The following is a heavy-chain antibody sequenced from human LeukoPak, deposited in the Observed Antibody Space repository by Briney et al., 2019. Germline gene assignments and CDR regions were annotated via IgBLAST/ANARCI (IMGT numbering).Heavy chain of an antibody. CDR2: IYTSGST. Sequence: PSETLSLTCTVSGGSISSYYWSWIRQPAGKGLEWIGRIYTSGSTNYNPSLKSRVTMSVDTSKNQFSLRLSSVTAADTAVYYCARSAVGATSGRVFGYWGQGTLVTVSS. J-gene: IGHJ4*02. D-gene: IGHD1-26*01. V-gene: IGHV4-4*07. CDR1: GGSISSYY. CDR3: ARSAVGATSGRVFGY.